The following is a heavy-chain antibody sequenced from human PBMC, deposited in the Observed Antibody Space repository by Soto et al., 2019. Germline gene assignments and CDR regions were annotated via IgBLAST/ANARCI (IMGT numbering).Heavy chain of an antibody. J-gene: IGHJ3*02. CDR2: ISSNGGST. D-gene: IGHD7-27*01. CDR1: GFTFSSYA. CDR3: ARALGYAFDI. Sequence: EVQLVESGGGLVQPGGSLRLSCAASGFTFSSYAMHWVRQAPGKGLEYVSAISSNGGSTYYANSVKGRFTISSDNSKNTLYLQMGSLRAEDMAVYYCARALGYAFDIWGQGTMVTVSS. V-gene: IGHV3-64*01.